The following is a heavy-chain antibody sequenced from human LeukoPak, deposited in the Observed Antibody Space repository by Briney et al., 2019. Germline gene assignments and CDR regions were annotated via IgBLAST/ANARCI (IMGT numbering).Heavy chain of an antibody. CDR2: FDPEDGET. Sequence: GASVKVSCKVSGYTLTELSMHWVRQAPGKGLEWMGGFDPEDGETIYAQKFQGRVTMTEDTSTDTAYMELSSLRSEDTAVYYCATAGYCSGGSCSYYLDYWGQGTLVTVS. J-gene: IGHJ4*02. CDR1: GYTLTELS. CDR3: ATAGYCSGGSCSYYLDY. V-gene: IGHV1-24*01. D-gene: IGHD2-15*01.